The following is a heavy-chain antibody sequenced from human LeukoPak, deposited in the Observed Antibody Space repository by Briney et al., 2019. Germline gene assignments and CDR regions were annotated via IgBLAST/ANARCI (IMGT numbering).Heavy chain of an antibody. CDR2: IYLGDSDT. Sequence: GESLKISCKGSGYSFTSYWIGWVRQMPGKGLEWMGIIYLGDSDTRYSPSFQGQVTISADKSISTAYLQWSSLKASDTAMYYCARQRGPYSSGWYSDYWGQGTLVTVSS. V-gene: IGHV5-51*01. D-gene: IGHD6-19*01. CDR1: GYSFTSYW. CDR3: ARQRGPYSSGWYSDY. J-gene: IGHJ4*02.